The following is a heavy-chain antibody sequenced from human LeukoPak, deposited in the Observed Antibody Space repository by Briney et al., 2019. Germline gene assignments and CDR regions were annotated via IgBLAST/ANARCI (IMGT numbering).Heavy chain of an antibody. CDR3: ARSGTGLLRYYFDY. CDR1: GGSFSGYY. J-gene: IGHJ4*02. Sequence: SETLSLTCAVYGGSFSGYYWSWIRQPPGKGLEWIGEINHSGSTNYNPSLKSRVTISVDTSKNQFSLKLSSVTAADTAVYYCARSGTGLLRYYFDYWGQGTLITVSS. D-gene: IGHD3-22*01. CDR2: INHSGST. V-gene: IGHV4-34*01.